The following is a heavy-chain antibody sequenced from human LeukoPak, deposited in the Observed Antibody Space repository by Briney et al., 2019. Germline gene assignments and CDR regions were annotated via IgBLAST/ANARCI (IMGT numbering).Heavy chain of an antibody. CDR3: ARDNSNLDY. CDR1: GFTFSDYY. CDR2: ISSSGSTI. V-gene: IGHV3-11*04. D-gene: IGHD4-11*01. J-gene: IGHJ4*02. Sequence: GGSLILSCAASGFTFSDYYMSWIRQAPGKGLEWVSYISSSGSTIYYADSVKGRFTISRDNAKNSLYLQMNRLRADEDTAVYYCARDNSNLDYWGQGTLVTVSS.